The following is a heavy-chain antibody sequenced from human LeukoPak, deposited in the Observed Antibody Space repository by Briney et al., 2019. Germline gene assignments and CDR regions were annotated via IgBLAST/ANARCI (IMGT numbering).Heavy chain of an antibody. D-gene: IGHD5-24*01. J-gene: IGHJ4*02. CDR3: ARPRRDGYKVTGDLDY. V-gene: IGHV1-69*04. Sequence: SVKVSCKASGGTFSSYAISWVRQAPGQGLEWMGRIIPILGIANYAQKFQGRVTITADKSTSTAYMELSSLRSEDTAVYYCARPRRDGYKVTGDLDYWGQGTLVTVSS. CDR1: GGTFSSYA. CDR2: IIPILGIA.